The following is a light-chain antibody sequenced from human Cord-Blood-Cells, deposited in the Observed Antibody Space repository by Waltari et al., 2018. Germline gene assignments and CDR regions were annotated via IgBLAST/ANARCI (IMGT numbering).Light chain of an antibody. CDR2: GAS. Sequence: EIVLTQSPGPLSLSPGERATLSYRASQSVSSSYLAWYQEKPGQAPRLLIYGASSRATGIPDRFSCSGSGTDFTLTISRLEPEDFAVYYCQQYGSSPRTFGQGTKVEIK. V-gene: IGKV3-20*01. CDR1: QSVSSSY. CDR3: QQYGSSPRT. J-gene: IGKJ1*01.